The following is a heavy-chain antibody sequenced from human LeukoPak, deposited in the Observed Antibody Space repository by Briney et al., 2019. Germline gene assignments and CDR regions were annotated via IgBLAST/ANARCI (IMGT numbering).Heavy chain of an antibody. CDR2: IWHDGSNK. J-gene: IGHJ6*02. CDR1: GFTFSSYG. V-gene: IGHV3-33*01. Sequence: GRSLRLSCAASGFTFSSYGMHWVREAPGRGLECVAVIWHDGSNKYYGDSVKGRFTISRDNSKNTLYPQTNSLRAEDTAVYYCARDLSSSWYMSYYYYGMDVWGQGTTVTVSS. D-gene: IGHD6-13*01. CDR3: ARDLSSSWYMSYYYYGMDV.